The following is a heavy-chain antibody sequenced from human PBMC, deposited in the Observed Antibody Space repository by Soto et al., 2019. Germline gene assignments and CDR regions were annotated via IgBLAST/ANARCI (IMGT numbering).Heavy chain of an antibody. V-gene: IGHV4-31*03. CDR3: ARVLAGHYYDSLGRGSFDY. D-gene: IGHD3-22*01. CDR1: GGSISSGGYY. Sequence: QVQLQESGPGLVKPSQTLSLTCTVSGGSISSGGYYWSWIRQLPGKGLEWIGYIYYSGSTYYNPSLKSRVTISVDTSKNQFSLKLSSVTAADTAVYYCARVLAGHYYDSLGRGSFDYWGQGTLVTVSS. J-gene: IGHJ4*02. CDR2: IYYSGST.